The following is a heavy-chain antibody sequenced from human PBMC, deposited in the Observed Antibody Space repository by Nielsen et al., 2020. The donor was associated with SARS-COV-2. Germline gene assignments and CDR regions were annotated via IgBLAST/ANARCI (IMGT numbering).Heavy chain of an antibody. D-gene: IGHD3-3*01. CDR3: ARGSRRGGFLEWPNLGPRDAPYYMDV. Sequence: WLRQPPGKGLEWIGEINHSGSTNYNPSLKSRVTISVDTSKNQFSLKLSSVTAADTAVYFCARGSRRGGFLEWPNLGPRDAPYYMDVWGKGTTVTVSS. V-gene: IGHV4-34*01. CDR2: INHSGST. J-gene: IGHJ6*03.